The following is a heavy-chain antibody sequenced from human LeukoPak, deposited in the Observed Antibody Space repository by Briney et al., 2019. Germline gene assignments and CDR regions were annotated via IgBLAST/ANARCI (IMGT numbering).Heavy chain of an antibody. Sequence: GGSLRLSCATSGFTLSSYWMHWVRQVPGKGLEWLSRINNDGVSTSYADSVKGRFTISRDNAKNTLYLRMNSLRAEGTAIYYCARKPLSGGYGGTIDYWGQGTLVTVSS. V-gene: IGHV3-74*01. J-gene: IGHJ4*02. D-gene: IGHD5-12*01. CDR1: GFTLSSYW. CDR3: ARKPLSGGYGGTIDY. CDR2: INNDGVST.